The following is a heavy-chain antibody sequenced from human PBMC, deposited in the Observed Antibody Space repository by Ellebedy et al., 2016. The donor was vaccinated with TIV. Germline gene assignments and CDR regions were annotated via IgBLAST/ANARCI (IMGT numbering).Heavy chain of an antibody. CDR3: ARNYGEYVDRLFDH. V-gene: IGHV1-46*01. CDR1: RYTFTRYY. J-gene: IGHJ4*02. Sequence: ASVKVSCKASRYTFTRYYMHWVRQAPGQGLEWMGIINPSGGSTRHAQKFQGRVTMTRDTSTSTVYMELSSLRSEDTAVYYCARNYGEYVDRLFDHWGQGTLVIVSS. D-gene: IGHD4-17*01. CDR2: INPSGGST.